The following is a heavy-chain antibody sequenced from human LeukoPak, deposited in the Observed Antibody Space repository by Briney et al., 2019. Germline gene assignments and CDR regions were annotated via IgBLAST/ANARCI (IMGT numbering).Heavy chain of an antibody. D-gene: IGHD2-21*02. CDR3: PRQGVATAIDY. CDR2: IYASGNT. V-gene: IGHV4-4*07. CDR1: GVATSSNY. Sequence: SETLSLTCTVSGVATSSNYWSWIRQPAGKGLEWIGRIYASGNTNYNPSLKSRVTMSVDTSKNLFALKLISVTSADTAVYYCPRQGVATAIDYWGQGTLVTVSS. J-gene: IGHJ4*02.